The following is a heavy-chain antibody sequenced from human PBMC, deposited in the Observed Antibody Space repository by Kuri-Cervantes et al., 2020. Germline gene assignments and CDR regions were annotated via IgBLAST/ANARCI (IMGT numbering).Heavy chain of an antibody. CDR3: ARQIATIGVHYYGMDG. CDR1: GFTFSSYA. V-gene: IGHV3-23*01. Sequence: LSLTCAASGFTFSSYAMSWVRQAPGKGLEWVSAISGSGGSTYYVDSVKGRFTISRDNSKNTLYLQMNSLRAEDTAVYYCARQIATIGVHYYGMDGWGQGTTVTVSS. J-gene: IGHJ6*02. D-gene: IGHD5-12*01. CDR2: ISGSGGST.